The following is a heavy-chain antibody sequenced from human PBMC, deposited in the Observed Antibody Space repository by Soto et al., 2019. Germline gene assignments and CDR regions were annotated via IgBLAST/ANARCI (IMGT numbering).Heavy chain of an antibody. CDR1: GGSISSGGYS. J-gene: IGHJ4*02. CDR3: VRVPXY. CDR2: IYHSGST. Sequence: RSLTCAVSGGSISSGGYSLSWIRQPPGKGLDWIGYIYHSGSTYYNPSLKSRVTISVDRSKNQFSLKLSSVTAADTAVYYCVRVPXYWGQGTLVTVSS. V-gene: IGHV4-30-2*01.